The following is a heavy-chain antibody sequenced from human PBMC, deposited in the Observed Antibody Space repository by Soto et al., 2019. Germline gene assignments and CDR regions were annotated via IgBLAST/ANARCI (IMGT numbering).Heavy chain of an antibody. CDR1: GFSFTSSA. CDR3: AATVTTLKSYYGMDV. V-gene: IGHV1-58*01. CDR2: IVVGSGNT. Sequence: VKVSCKASGFSFTSSAVQWVRQARGQRLEWIGWIVVGSGNTNYAQKFQERVTITRDMSTSTAYMELSSLRSEDTAVYYCAATVTTLKSYYGMDVWGQGTTVTVSS. D-gene: IGHD4-17*01. J-gene: IGHJ6*02.